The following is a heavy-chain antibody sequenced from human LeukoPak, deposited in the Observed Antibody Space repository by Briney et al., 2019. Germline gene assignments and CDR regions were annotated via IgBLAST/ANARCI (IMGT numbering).Heavy chain of an antibody. CDR1: GFTFSSYW. Sequence: GGSLRLSCAAAGFTFSSYWMSWVRQAPGKGLEWVSNIKQDGSEKYYVDSVKGRFTISRDNAKHSLYLQMNSLRAEDTAMYYCARGGIAVAGTRANYYYYYMYVWAKGTTVTVSS. CDR3: ARGGIAVAGTRANYYYYYMYV. J-gene: IGHJ6*03. V-gene: IGHV3-7*01. D-gene: IGHD6-19*01. CDR2: IKQDGSEK.